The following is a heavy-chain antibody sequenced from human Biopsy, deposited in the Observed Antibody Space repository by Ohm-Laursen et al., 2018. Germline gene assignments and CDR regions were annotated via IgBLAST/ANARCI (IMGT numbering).Heavy chain of an antibody. CDR3: ANSDGRSGFDY. D-gene: IGHD2-15*01. CDR2: ILPLSGTT. J-gene: IGHJ4*02. V-gene: IGHV1-69*13. Sequence: SVNVSCKASGDAFTTSAISWVRQVPGQGLEWMGGILPLSGTTSFAQKFQGRVILTADGSTSTAYMELSSLISEDTSVYYCANSDGRSGFDYWGQGTLVTVSS. CDR1: GDAFTTSA.